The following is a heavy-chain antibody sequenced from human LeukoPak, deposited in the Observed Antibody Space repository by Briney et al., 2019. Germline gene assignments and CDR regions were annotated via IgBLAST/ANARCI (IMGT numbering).Heavy chain of an antibody. Sequence: SETLSLTCAVSGYSISSGYYWGWIRQPPGKGLEWIGSIYHSGSTYYNPSLKSRVTISVDTSKNQFSLKLSSVTAADTAVYYCARHYYDSSGYLVDYWGQRTLVTVSS. CDR3: ARHYYDSSGYLVDY. D-gene: IGHD3-22*01. V-gene: IGHV4-38-2*01. CDR2: IYHSGST. CDR1: GYSISSGYY. J-gene: IGHJ4*02.